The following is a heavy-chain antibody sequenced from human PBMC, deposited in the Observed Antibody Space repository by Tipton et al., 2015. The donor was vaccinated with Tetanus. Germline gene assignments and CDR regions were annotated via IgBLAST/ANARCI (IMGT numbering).Heavy chain of an antibody. D-gene: IGHD3-22*01. CDR3: ARDRGDYIYYGMDV. Sequence: QLVQSGAEVKKPGASVKVSCTASGYTFTGYYMYWVRQAPGQGLEWMGWIDPNSGGTIYAQKFQGRVTMTRDTSISTAYMGLRSLRSDDTAVYYCARDRGDYIYYGMDVWGPGTTVTVS. J-gene: IGHJ6*02. CDR2: IDPNSGGT. V-gene: IGHV1-2*02. CDR1: GYTFTGYY.